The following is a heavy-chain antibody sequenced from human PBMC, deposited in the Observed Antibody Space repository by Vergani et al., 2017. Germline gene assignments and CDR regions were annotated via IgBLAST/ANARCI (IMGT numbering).Heavy chain of an antibody. V-gene: IGHV4-31*03. CDR3: ARRSRIAADWAFDI. CDR1: GGSISSGGYY. J-gene: IGHJ3*02. Sequence: QVQLQESGPGLVKPSQTLSLTCSVSGGSISSGGYYWSWIRQLPGKGLEWIGYIYYSGSTNYNPSLKSRVTISVDTSKNQFSLKLSSVTAADTAVYYCARRSRIAADWAFDIWGQGTMVTVSS. D-gene: IGHD6-25*01. CDR2: IYYSGST.